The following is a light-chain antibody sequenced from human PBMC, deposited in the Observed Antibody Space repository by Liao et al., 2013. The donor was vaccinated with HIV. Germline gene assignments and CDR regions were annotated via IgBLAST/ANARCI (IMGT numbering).Light chain of an antibody. J-gene: IGLJ1*01. V-gene: IGLV3-25*03. CDR1: NIGTKS. Sequence: SYELTQPPSVSVAPGKTARITCGGNNIGTKSVHWYQQKPGQAPVLLIYKDSERPSGIPERFSGSSSGTTVTLTISGVQAEDEADYYCQSADSSGTXVFGTGTKVTVL. CDR2: KDS. CDR3: QSADSSGTXV.